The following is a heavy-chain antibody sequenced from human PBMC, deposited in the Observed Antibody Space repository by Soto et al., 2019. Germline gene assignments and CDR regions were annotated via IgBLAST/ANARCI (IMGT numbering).Heavy chain of an antibody. CDR2: ISYDGSNK. J-gene: IGHJ4*02. V-gene: IGHV3-30*18. CDR3: AKDSQFRPATIKGNFDY. CDR1: GFTFSSYG. D-gene: IGHD5-12*01. Sequence: QVQLVESGGGVVQPGRSLRLSCAASGFTFSSYGMHWVRQAPGKGLEWVAVISYDGSNKYYAESVKGRFTISRDNSKNTLYLQMNSLRAEDTAVYYCAKDSQFRPATIKGNFDYWGQGTLVTVSS.